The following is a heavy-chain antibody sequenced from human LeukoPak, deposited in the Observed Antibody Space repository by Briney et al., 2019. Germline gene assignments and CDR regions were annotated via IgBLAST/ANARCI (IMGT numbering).Heavy chain of an antibody. Sequence: SETLSLTCAVYGGSFSGYYWSWIRKPPGKGLEWIGEINHSGSTNYNPSLKSRVTISVDTSKNQFSLKLSSVTAADTAVYYCAREGDSSGYPFDYWGQRTLVTVSS. J-gene: IGHJ4*02. D-gene: IGHD3-22*01. CDR1: GGSFSGYY. V-gene: IGHV4-34*01. CDR2: INHSGST. CDR3: AREGDSSGYPFDY.